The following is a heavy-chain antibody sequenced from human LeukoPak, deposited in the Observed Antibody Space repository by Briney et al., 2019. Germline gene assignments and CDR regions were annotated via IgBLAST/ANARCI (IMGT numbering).Heavy chain of an antibody. D-gene: IGHD1-26*01. CDR2: ISAYNGNT. Sequence: ASVKVSCKASGYTFTNYGISWVRQAPGQGLEWMGWISAYNGNTNYAQKFQGRVTMTTDTSTSTGYMELRSLRSDDTAVHYCATAFLDVGATTVYDYWGQGTLVTVSS. J-gene: IGHJ4*02. V-gene: IGHV1-18*01. CDR1: GYTFTNYG. CDR3: ATAFLDVGATTVYDY.